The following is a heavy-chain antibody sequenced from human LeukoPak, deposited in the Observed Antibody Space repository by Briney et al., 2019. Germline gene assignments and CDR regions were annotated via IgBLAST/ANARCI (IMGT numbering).Heavy chain of an antibody. Sequence: GGSLRLSCAASGFTFSSYSMNWVRQAPGKGLEWVSSISSSSSYIYYADSVKGRFTISRDNAKNSLYLQMNSLRAEDTAVYYCARAEGITIFGVVVDPFDYWGQGTLVTVSS. CDR3: ARAEGITIFGVVVDPFDY. J-gene: IGHJ4*02. CDR1: GFTFSSYS. V-gene: IGHV3-21*01. D-gene: IGHD3-3*01. CDR2: ISSSSSYI.